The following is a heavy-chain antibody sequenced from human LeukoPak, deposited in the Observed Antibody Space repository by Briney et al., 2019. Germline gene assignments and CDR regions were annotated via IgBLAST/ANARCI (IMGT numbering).Heavy chain of an antibody. CDR3: ATPPTVTRNY. J-gene: IGHJ4*02. V-gene: IGHV3-30*02. Sequence: PWGSLRLSCAASGFTFNNYGMHWVRQVPGKGLEWVAFIRYDGSNKYYADSVKGRFTISRDNSKNTLYLQMNSLRAEDTAVYYCATPPTVTRNYWGQGILVTVSS. CDR2: IRYDGSNK. D-gene: IGHD4-17*01. CDR1: GFTFNNYG.